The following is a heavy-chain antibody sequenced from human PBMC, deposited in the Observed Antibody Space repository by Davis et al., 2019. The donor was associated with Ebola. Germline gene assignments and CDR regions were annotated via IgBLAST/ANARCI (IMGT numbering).Heavy chain of an antibody. CDR1: GGSFSGYY. J-gene: IGHJ6*02. CDR3: ASSQQPAYYYYYGMDV. Sequence: MPSETLSLTCAVYGGSFSGYYWGWIRQPPGKGLEWIGEIYHSGSTNYNPSLKSRVTISVDKSKNQFSLKLSSVTAADTAVYYCASSQQPAYYYYYGMDVWGQGTTVTVSS. CDR2: IYHSGST. V-gene: IGHV4-34*01. D-gene: IGHD6-13*01.